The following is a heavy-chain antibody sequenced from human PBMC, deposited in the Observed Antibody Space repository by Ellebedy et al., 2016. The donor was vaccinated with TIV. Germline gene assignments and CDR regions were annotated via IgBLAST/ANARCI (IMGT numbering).Heavy chain of an antibody. V-gene: IGHV4-30-2*01. CDR1: GGSISGGAYS. CDR2: MSHRGHT. CDR3: ARGAYYYQNGGYWYFDL. D-gene: IGHD3-10*01. J-gene: IGHJ2*01. Sequence: SETLSLTXVVSGGSISGGAYSWSWIRQPPGKGLEWIGYMSHRGHTYYNPSLKSRVTISVDRSKNQFSLNLSSVTAADTAVYYCARGAYYYQNGGYWYFDLWGRGTLVTVSS.